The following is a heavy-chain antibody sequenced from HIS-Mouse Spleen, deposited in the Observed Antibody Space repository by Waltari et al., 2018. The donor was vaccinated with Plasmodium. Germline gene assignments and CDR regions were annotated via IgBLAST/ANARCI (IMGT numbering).Heavy chain of an antibody. J-gene: IGHJ2*01. CDR2: IKQDGSEK. CDR3: ASSWYWYFDL. Sequence: EVQLVESGGGLVQPGGSLGLSCPASGSTFCSDWMCWVRQVPGKGLEWVANIKQDGSEKYYVDSVKGRFTISRDNAKNSLYLQMNSLRAEDTAVYYCASSWYWYFDLWGRGTLVTVSS. CDR1: GSTFCSDW. D-gene: IGHD6-13*01. V-gene: IGHV3-7*01.